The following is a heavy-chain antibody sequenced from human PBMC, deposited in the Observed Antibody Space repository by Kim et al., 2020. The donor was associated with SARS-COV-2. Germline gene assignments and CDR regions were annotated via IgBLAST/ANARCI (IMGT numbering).Heavy chain of an antibody. CDR1: GVSISSSDYF. J-gene: IGHJ5*02. D-gene: IGHD2-8*02. CDR3: PRHGRTRVGCYFDP. Sequence: SETLSLTCTVSGVSISSSDYFGGWIRQPPGKGLEWIGSIYYTGTTYYNPSLKSRVTIYVDTANNQCLLQLSRLTDATVYYCPRHGRTRVGCYFDPWGNGT. V-gene: IGHV4-39*01. CDR2: IYYTGTT.